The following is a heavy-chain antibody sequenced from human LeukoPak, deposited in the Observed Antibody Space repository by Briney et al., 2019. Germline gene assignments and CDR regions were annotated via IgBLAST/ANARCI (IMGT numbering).Heavy chain of an antibody. CDR3: ARGAGSGPGYSSGWYFDY. D-gene: IGHD6-19*01. CDR2: IYHSGST. CDR1: GGSFSSGDYY. Sequence: SETLSLTCTVSGGSFSSGDYYWSWIRQPPGKGLEWIGYIYHSGSTFYNPSLKSRVTISVDRSKNQFSLKLSSVTAADTAVYYCARGAGSGPGYSSGWYFDYWGQGTLVTVSS. V-gene: IGHV4-30-2*01. J-gene: IGHJ4*02.